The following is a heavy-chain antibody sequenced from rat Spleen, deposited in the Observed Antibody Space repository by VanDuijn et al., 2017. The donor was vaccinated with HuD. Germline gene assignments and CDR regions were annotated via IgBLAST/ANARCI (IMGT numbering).Heavy chain of an antibody. CDR3: AREGLLRIVGWFAY. CDR1: GFSLTSYN. Sequence: QVQLKESGPGLAQPSQTLSLTCTVSGFSLTSYNVHWVRQPTGKGLEWMGVIWSDGDTSYNSALKSRLSISRDTSKSQVFLKMSSLQTEDTATYYCAREGLLRIVGWFAYWGQGTLVTVSS. CDR2: IWSDGDT. J-gene: IGHJ3*01. V-gene: IGHV2-32*01. D-gene: IGHD1-6*01.